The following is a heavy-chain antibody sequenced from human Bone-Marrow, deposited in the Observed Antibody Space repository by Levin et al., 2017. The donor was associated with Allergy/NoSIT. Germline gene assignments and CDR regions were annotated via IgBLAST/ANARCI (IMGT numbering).Heavy chain of an antibody. CDR1: GFTFSSYG. D-gene: IGHD3-3*01. V-gene: IGHV3-30*18. CDR2: ISYDGSNK. J-gene: IGHJ4*02. Sequence: PGGSLRLSCAASGFTFSSYGMHWVRQAPGKGLEWVAVISYDGSNKYYADSVKGRFTISRDNSKNTLYLQMNSLRAEDTAVYYCAKDTIFDGWDYWGQGTLVTVSS. CDR3: AKDTIFDGWDY.